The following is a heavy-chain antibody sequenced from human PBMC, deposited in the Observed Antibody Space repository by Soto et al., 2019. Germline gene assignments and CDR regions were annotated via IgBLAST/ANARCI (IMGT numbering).Heavy chain of an antibody. CDR1: GYSISSGYY. CDR2: IYHSGST. CDR3: AGEGGDCSGGSCYTVDAFDI. D-gene: IGHD2-15*01. Sequence: PSETLSLTCAVSGYSISSGYYWGWIRQPPGKGLEWIGSIYHSGSTYSNPSLKSRVTISVDTSKNQFSLKLSSVTAADTAVYYCAGEGGDCSGGSCYTVDAFDIWGQGTMVTVSS. J-gene: IGHJ3*02. V-gene: IGHV4-38-2*02.